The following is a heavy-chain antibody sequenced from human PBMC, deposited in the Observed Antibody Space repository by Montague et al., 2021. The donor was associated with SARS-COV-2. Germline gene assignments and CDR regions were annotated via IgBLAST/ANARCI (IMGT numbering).Heavy chain of an antibody. Sequence: SETLSLTCTVSGGSVSSSPYYWGWIRQPPGRGLEWVGSISYSGRTYFSPSLKSRLTISVDSSKNQFSLRLSSVTAADTAVYYCASSYYSGSGTYVYNYYMDVWGKGTTVTVSS. D-gene: IGHD3-10*01. J-gene: IGHJ6*03. CDR1: GGSVSSSPYY. V-gene: IGHV4-39*01. CDR2: ISYSGRT. CDR3: ASSYYSGSGTYVYNYYMDV.